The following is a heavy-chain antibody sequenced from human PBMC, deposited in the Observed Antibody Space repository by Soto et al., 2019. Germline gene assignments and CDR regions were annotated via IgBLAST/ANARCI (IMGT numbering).Heavy chain of an antibody. D-gene: IGHD4-17*01. J-gene: IGHJ5*02. CDR3: ARSMTTYWFDP. Sequence: VASVKVSCKASGYTFISYAIHWVRQAPGQRLEWMGRITAGNSNTEYSQKFQGRVTINRDTSATTVYMELSGLRSEDTAVYYCARSMTTYWFDPWGQGTLVTVSS. CDR1: GYTFISYA. V-gene: IGHV1-3*01. CDR2: ITAGNSNT.